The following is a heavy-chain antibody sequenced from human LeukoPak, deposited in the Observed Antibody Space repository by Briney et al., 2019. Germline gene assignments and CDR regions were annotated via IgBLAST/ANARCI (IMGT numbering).Heavy chain of an antibody. V-gene: IGHV3-48*01. CDR3: ARYHYGSNYFDY. CDR2: ISSSSSTI. CDR1: GFTFSRYT. J-gene: IGHJ4*02. D-gene: IGHD3-10*01. Sequence: GGSLRLSCAASGFTFSRYTMNWVRQAPGKGLEWVSYISSSSSTINYADSVMGRFTISRDNAKNSLYLQMNSLRAEDTAVYYCARYHYGSNYFDYWGQGTLVTVSS.